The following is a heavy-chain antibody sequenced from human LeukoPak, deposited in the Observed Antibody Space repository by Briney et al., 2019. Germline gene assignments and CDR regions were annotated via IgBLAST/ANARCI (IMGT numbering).Heavy chain of an antibody. CDR2: IIPIFGTA. CDR1: GYTFTSYY. J-gene: IGHJ4*02. CDR3: AREAGYSSSFYLV. Sequence: GASVKVSCKASGYTFTSYYMHWVRQAPGQGLEWMGGIIPIFGTANYAQKFQGRVTITADESTSTAYMELSSLRSEDTAVYYCAREAGYSSSFYLVWGQGTLVTVSS. D-gene: IGHD6-13*01. V-gene: IGHV1-69*13.